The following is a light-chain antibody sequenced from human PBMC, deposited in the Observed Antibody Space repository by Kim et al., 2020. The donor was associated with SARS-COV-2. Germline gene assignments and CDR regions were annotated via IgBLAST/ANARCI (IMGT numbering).Light chain of an antibody. CDR1: EDITNF. CDR2: AAS. Sequence: SVGDRVSITCRASEDITNFLAWYQQKPGKAPNLLIFAASILQSGVPSRFSGSGSGTEFTLTISSLQPEDFATYYCQRLNNPDSLTFGGGTKLEI. V-gene: IGKV1-9*01. J-gene: IGKJ4*01. CDR3: QRLNNPDSLT.